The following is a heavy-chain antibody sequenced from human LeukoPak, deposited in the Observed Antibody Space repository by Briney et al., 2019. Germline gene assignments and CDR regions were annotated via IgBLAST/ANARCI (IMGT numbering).Heavy chain of an antibody. J-gene: IGHJ6*03. CDR3: TKELHVAVAVADYYYFYMDA. Sequence: GESLRLSCAASGFAFSSFAMGWVRQSPGKGLEWLSTINGGGNTTFYSDSVRGRFTISRDNSKNTLYLHMDSLRPDDTAIYYCTKELHVAVAVADYYYFYMDAWGRGTAVTVSS. V-gene: IGHV3-23*01. CDR2: INGGGNTT. CDR1: GFAFSSFA. D-gene: IGHD6-19*01.